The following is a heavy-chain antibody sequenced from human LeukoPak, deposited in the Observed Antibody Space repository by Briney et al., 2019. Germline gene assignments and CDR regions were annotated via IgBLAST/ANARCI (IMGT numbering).Heavy chain of an antibody. D-gene: IGHD1-26*01. Sequence: GGSLRLSCAASGFTFSSYSMNWVRQAPGKGLEWVSSISSSSSYISYADSLKGRFTISRDNAKNSLYLQMNSLRAEDTALYYCAREKVVGATTSPFDYWGQGTLVTVSS. CDR3: AREKVVGATTSPFDY. CDR1: GFTFSSYS. J-gene: IGHJ4*02. V-gene: IGHV3-21*01. CDR2: ISSSSSYI.